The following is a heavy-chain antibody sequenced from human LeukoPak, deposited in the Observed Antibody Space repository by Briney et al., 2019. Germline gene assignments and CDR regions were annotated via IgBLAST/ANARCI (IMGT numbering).Heavy chain of an antibody. J-gene: IGHJ4*02. CDR3: ASSSSGGGEFDY. Sequence: ASVTVSCKAFGYTFTSYDINWVRQATGQGLEWMGWMNPNSGNTGYAQKFQGRVTMTRNTSISTAYMELSSLRSEDTAVYYCASSSSGGGEFDYWGQGTLVTVSS. D-gene: IGHD3-16*01. CDR2: MNPNSGNT. V-gene: IGHV1-8*01. CDR1: GYTFTSYD.